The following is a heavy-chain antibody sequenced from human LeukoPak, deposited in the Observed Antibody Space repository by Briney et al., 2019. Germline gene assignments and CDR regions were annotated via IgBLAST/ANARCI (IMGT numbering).Heavy chain of an antibody. Sequence: GGSLRLSCAASGFTFSSYEMNWVRQAPGKGLEWVSYISSSGSTIYYADSVKGRFTISRDNSKNTLYLQMNSLRAEDTAVYYCAKAANEWELLAGYFDYWGQGTLVTVSS. V-gene: IGHV3-48*03. CDR3: AKAANEWELLAGYFDY. J-gene: IGHJ4*02. D-gene: IGHD1-26*01. CDR2: ISSSGSTI. CDR1: GFTFSSYE.